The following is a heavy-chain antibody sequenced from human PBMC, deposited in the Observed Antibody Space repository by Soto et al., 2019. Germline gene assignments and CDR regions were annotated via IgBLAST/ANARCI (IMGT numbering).Heavy chain of an antibody. Sequence: QITLKESGPTLVKPTQSLTLTCTFSGFSLSTSGVGVGWIRQPPGKALEWLALIYWDDDKRYSPSLKSRFTLAKEASKNQVVLTVANMDPVDTGTDYCADFPAAGTPVFDYWGQGTLVTVSS. CDR3: ADFPAAGTPVFDY. D-gene: IGHD6-13*01. CDR1: GFSLSTSGVG. CDR2: IYWDDDK. V-gene: IGHV2-5*02. J-gene: IGHJ4*02.